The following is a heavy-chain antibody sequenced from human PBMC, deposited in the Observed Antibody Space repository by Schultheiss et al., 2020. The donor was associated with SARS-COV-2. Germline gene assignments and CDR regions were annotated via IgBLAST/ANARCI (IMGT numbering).Heavy chain of an antibody. J-gene: IGHJ4*02. CDR3: ARRDSSGSRPDFDY. CDR1: GGSISSSSYY. Sequence: SETLSLTCTVSGGSISSSSYYWGWIRQPPGKGLEWIGSIYYSGSTYYNPSLKSRVTISVDTSKNQFSLKLSSVTAADTAVYYCARRDSSGSRPDFDYWGQGTLVTVSS. D-gene: IGHD6-19*01. CDR2: IYYSGST. V-gene: IGHV4-39*01.